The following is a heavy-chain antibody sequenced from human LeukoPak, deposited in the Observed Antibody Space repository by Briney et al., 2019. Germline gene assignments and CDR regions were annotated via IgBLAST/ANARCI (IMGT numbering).Heavy chain of an antibody. CDR1: GGSFSGYY. CDR3: ARGRFRIMTH. J-gene: IGHJ4*02. CDR2: INHSGST. D-gene: IGHD3-16*01. Sequence: SETLSLTXAVYGGSFSGYYWSWIRQPPGKGLEWIGEINHSGSTNYNPSLKSRVTISVDTSKNQFPLKLSSVTAADTAVYYCARGRFRIMTHWGQGILVTVSS. V-gene: IGHV4-34*01.